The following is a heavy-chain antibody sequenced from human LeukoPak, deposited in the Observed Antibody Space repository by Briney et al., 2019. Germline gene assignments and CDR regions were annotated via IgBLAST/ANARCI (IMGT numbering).Heavy chain of an antibody. J-gene: IGHJ4*02. CDR3: ARKGGIAAAATGWFDY. CDR1: GGSFSGYH. CDR2: INHSGST. V-gene: IGHV4-34*01. D-gene: IGHD6-13*01. Sequence: SETLSLTCAVYGGSFSGYHWNWIRQPPGKGLEWIGEINHSGSTNYNPSLKSRVTISLDTSKNQFSLKLSSVTAADTAVYYCARKGGIAAAATGWFDYWGQGTLVTVSS.